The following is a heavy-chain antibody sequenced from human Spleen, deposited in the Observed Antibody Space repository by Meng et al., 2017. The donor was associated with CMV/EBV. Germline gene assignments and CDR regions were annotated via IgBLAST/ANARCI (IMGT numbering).Heavy chain of an antibody. CDR1: GFTFSSYE. D-gene: IGHD6-13*01. J-gene: IGHJ4*02. Sequence: GESLKISCAASGFTFSSYEMNWVRQAPGKGLEWVSAITDSAAYTSYADSVKGRFTISRDNSKNTVFLQMDSLRAEDTAIYYCAKGQSSSYYMLDYWGQGTLVTVSS. CDR3: AKGQSSSYYMLDY. V-gene: IGHV3-23*01. CDR2: ITDSAAYT.